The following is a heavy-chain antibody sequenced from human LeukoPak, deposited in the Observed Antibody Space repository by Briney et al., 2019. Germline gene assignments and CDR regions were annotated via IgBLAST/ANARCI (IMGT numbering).Heavy chain of an antibody. CDR1: GFTFSRYW. CDR3: ARDASRGFDT. J-gene: IGHJ4*02. V-gene: IGHV3-7*01. CDR2: IKDDGRQK. Sequence: PGGSLRLSCAPSGFTFSRYWMTWVRQTPEKGLEWVASIKDDGRQKYYVDSVKGRFTVSRDNAKGAAYLQMDSLRVEDTALYYCARDASRGFDTWGQGTLVTVSS. D-gene: IGHD5-24*01.